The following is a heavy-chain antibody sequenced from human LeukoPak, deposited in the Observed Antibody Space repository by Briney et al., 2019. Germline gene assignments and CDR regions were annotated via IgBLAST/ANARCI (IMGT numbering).Heavy chain of an antibody. CDR3: AKDWRWQENTYGMNV. J-gene: IGHJ6*02. D-gene: IGHD5-24*01. CDR1: GFTFSTYS. Sequence: PGGSLRLFCAASGFTFSTYSMSWVRQAPGKGLEWVSSISDNSYWIYYADSVEGRFIISRDNAKNSLYLQMNSLRGEDTAVYYCAKDWRWQENTYGMNVWGQGTTVTVSS. V-gene: IGHV3-21*01. CDR2: ISDNSYWI.